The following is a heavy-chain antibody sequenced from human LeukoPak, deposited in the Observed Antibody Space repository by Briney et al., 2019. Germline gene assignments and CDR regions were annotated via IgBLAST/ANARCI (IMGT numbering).Heavy chain of an antibody. CDR2: MNPNSGNT. J-gene: IGHJ5*02. V-gene: IGHV1-8*01. Sequence: GASVKVSCKASGYTFTSYDINWVRQATGQGLEWMGWMNPNSGNTGYAQKFQGRVTMTRNTSISTAYMELSSLRSEDTAVYYCARGSNYGRHNWFDPWGQGTLVTDSS. CDR3: ARGSNYGRHNWFDP. CDR1: GYTFTSYD. D-gene: IGHD4-11*01.